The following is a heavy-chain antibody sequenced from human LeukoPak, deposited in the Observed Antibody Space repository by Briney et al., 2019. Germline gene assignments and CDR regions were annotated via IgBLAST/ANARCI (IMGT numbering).Heavy chain of an antibody. J-gene: IGHJ4*02. CDR2: ISYDGSNK. V-gene: IGHV3-30-3*01. Sequence: GGSLRLSCAASGFTFSSYAMHWVRQAPGKGLEWVAVISYDGSNKYYADSVKGRFTTSRDNSKNTLYLQMNSLRAEGTAVYYCAREESSSSLFDYWGQGTLVTVSS. D-gene: IGHD6-13*01. CDR3: AREESSSSLFDY. CDR1: GFTFSSYA.